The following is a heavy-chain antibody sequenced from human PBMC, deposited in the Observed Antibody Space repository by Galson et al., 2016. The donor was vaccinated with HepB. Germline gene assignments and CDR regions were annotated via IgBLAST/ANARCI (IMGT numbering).Heavy chain of an antibody. CDR1: GGSINTNNFY. Sequence: SETLSLTCNVSGGSINTNNFYWGWVRQPPGKGLEWVGSIYYSGTTHFNPSLKSRVTMSVDTAKSQFPLRLNSMTAADTAVYYCARHGPVSRTYYTMDVWGVGTTVIVSS. J-gene: IGHJ6*04. CDR3: ARHGPVSRTYYTMDV. CDR2: IYYSGTT. D-gene: IGHD6-19*01. V-gene: IGHV4-39*01.